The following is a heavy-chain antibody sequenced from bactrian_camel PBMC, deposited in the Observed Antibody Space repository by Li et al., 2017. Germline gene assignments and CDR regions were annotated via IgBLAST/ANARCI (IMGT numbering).Heavy chain of an antibody. Sequence: HVQLVESGGGSVETGGSLRLSCKPSFAILDDFDMMRYRQTPGNECELVASISGDASTYYDDAVKGRFTISHDTAKNSIDLPMTSLKPDDTVMYYCAATGQMLKVAGCRTQGTQVTVS. CDR1: FAILDDFD. D-gene: IGHD3*01. CDR2: ISGDAST. J-gene: IGHJ4*01. V-gene: IGHV3S55*01.